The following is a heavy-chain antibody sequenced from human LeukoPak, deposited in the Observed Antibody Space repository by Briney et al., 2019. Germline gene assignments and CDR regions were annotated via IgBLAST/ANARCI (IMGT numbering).Heavy chain of an antibody. V-gene: IGHV3-23*01. J-gene: IGHJ4*02. CDR1: GFTFSSYG. CDR2: ISGSGGST. Sequence: PGGSLRLSCAASGFTFSSYGMHWVRQAPGKGLEWVSAISGSGGSTYYADSVKGRFTISRDNSKNTLYLQMNSLRAEDTAVYYCGNTGLIQLWLQVGATMEDYWGQGTLVTVSS. CDR3: GNTGLIQLWLQVGATMEDY. D-gene: IGHD5-18*01.